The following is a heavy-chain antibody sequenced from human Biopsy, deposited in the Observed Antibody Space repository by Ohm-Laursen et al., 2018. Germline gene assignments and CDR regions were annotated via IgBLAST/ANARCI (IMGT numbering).Heavy chain of an antibody. CDR1: GFTFSSYG. J-gene: IGHJ4*02. V-gene: IGHV3-33*01. CDR2: IWYDGSNK. Sequence: RSLRLSCAASGFTFSSYGIHWVRQAPGKGLEWVAVIWYDGSNKYSADSVKGRFSISRDNSKNTVYLQMNSLRVEDTAVYYCARSVGIMAAPIDYWGQGTLVTVSS. D-gene: IGHD3-16*01. CDR3: ARSVGIMAAPIDY.